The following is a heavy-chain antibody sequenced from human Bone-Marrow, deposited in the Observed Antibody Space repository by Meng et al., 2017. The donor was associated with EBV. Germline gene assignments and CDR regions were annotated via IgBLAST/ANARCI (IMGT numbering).Heavy chain of an antibody. CDR3: ASESGRGFTPDY. D-gene: IGHD3-10*01. Sequence: QVQLVQSGAGVKKPGSSVKVSCKTSGGTFSSDAISWVRQAPGQGLVWLGGLIPMSGAPYYAQNFQGRVTITADESTSTHYMELSNLRSEDTAMYYCASESGRGFTPDYWGQGTLVIVSS. J-gene: IGHJ4*02. CDR2: LIPMSGAP. V-gene: IGHV1-69*01. CDR1: GGTFSSDA.